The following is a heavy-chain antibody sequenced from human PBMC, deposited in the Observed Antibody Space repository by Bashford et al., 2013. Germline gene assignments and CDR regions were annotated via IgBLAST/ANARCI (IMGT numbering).Heavy chain of an antibody. CDR3: ARFPYYYGSGSYSEGHV. D-gene: IGHD3-10*01. CDR2: IYYSGST. CDR1: GGSISSGGYY. Sequence: SETLSLTCTVSGGSISSGGYYWSWIRQHPGKGLEWIGYIYYSGSTYYNPSLKSRVTISVDTSKNQFSLKLSSVTAADTAVYYCARFPYYYGSGSYSEGHVWGQGTTVTVSS. J-gene: IGHJ6*02. V-gene: IGHV4-31*03.